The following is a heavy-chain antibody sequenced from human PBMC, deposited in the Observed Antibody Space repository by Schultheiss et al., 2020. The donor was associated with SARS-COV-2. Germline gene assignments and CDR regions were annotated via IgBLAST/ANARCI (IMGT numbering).Heavy chain of an antibody. CDR2: ISFDGSNK. D-gene: IGHD3-10*01. Sequence: GESLKISCAASGFTFSSYGMHWVRQAPGKGLEWVALISFDGSNKYYADSVKGRFTISRDNSKNTLYLQMNSLRAEDTAVYYCAKDSVRHSLDYWGQGTLVTVSS. CDR1: GFTFSSYG. J-gene: IGHJ4*02. V-gene: IGHV3-30*18. CDR3: AKDSVRHSLDY.